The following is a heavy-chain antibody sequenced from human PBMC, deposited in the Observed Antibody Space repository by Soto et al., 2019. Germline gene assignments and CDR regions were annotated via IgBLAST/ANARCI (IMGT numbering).Heavy chain of an antibody. Sequence: PGGSLRLSCAASGFTFSSYSMNWVRQAPGKGLEWVSYISSSSSTIYYADSVKGRFTISRDNAGNSLYLQMNSLRAEDTAVYYCASQFEIAVAELAFDIWGQGTMVTVSS. D-gene: IGHD6-19*01. CDR1: GFTFSSYS. CDR2: ISSSSSTI. V-gene: IGHV3-48*01. J-gene: IGHJ3*02. CDR3: ASQFEIAVAELAFDI.